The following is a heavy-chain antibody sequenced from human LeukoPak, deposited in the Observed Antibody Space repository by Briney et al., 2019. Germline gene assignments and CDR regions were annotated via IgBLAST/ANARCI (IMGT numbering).Heavy chain of an antibody. V-gene: IGHV1-46*01. D-gene: IGHD2-21*02. J-gene: IGHJ4*02. CDR3: ARDSGDWSVDY. CDR2: INPSGGST. CDR1: GYTFTIYH. Sequence: ASVKVSCKASGYTFTIYHMRWVRQAPGQGLEWMGIINPSGGSTSCAQKFQGRVTMTRDTSTSTVYMELSSLRSEDTAVYYCARDSGDWSVDYWGQGTLVTVSS.